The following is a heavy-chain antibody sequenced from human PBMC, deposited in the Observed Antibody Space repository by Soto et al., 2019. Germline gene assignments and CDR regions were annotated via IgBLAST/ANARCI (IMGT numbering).Heavy chain of an antibody. CDR2: IYPGDSDT. J-gene: IGHJ3*02. CDR1: GYSFTSYW. V-gene: IGHV5-51*01. D-gene: IGHD3-22*01. CDR3: ARDARGYYYDSSGPPDAFDI. Sequence: PGESLKTSCKGSGYSFTSYWIGWVRQMPGKGLEWMGIIYPGDSDTRYSPSFQGQVTISADKSISTAYLQWSSLKASDTAMYYCARDARGYYYDSSGPPDAFDIWGQGTMVTVSS.